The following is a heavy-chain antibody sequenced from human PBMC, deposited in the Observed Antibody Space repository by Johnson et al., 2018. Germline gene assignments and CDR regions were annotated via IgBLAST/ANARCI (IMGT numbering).Heavy chain of an antibody. Sequence: EVQLLESGGGLVQPGGSLRLSCAVSGFTVSSKYMSWVRQAPGKGLDWVSIIYSDDSTYYADSVKGRFTISRDNSKNTLYLQMNRLRAEDTAVYYCARPIGDNYYYYYYMDVWGKGTSVTVSS. D-gene: IGHD3-16*01. V-gene: IGHV3-66*02. CDR1: GFTVSSKY. CDR2: IYSDDST. J-gene: IGHJ6*03. CDR3: ARPIGDNYYYYYYMDV.